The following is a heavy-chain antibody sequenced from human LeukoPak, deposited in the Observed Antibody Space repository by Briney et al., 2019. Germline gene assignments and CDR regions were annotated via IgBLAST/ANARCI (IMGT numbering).Heavy chain of an antibody. J-gene: IGHJ5*02. CDR2: ISYDGSSE. CDR3: ARSSRRWGLLSWLDP. Sequence: GGSLRLSCTASGFFFSNFAIHWVRPAPGKGVEWVAVISYDGSSEYYAASVKGRFSISRDNSNSTLFLQMNSLRPEDTAVYYCARSSRRWGLLSWLDPWGQGTLVTVSS. V-gene: IGHV3-30*01. D-gene: IGHD1-26*01. CDR1: GFFFSNFA.